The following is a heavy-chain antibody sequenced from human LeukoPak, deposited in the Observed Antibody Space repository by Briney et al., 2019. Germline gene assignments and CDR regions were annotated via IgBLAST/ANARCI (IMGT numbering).Heavy chain of an antibody. Sequence: GASVTVSCTASGGTFSSYAISWVRQAPGQGLEWMGWMNPNSGNTGYAQKFQGRVTMTRNTSISTAYMELSSLRSEDTAVYYCARGGGGYSSSWYRGVYYWGQGTLVTVSS. CDR2: MNPNSGNT. J-gene: IGHJ4*02. CDR1: GGTFSSYA. CDR3: ARGGGGYSSSWYRGVYY. V-gene: IGHV1-8*02. D-gene: IGHD6-13*01.